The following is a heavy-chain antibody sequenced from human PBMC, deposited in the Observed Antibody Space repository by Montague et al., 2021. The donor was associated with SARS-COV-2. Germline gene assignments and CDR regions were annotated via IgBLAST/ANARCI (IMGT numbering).Heavy chain of an antibody. D-gene: IGHD1-26*01. Sequence: SETLSLTCTVSGGSISSSSYYWGWIRQPPGKGLEWIGSIYYSGSTYYNPSLKSRVTISVDTSKNQFSLKLSSVTAADTAMYYCAIEVGAMVYYYGMDVWGQGTTVTVSS. CDR3: AIEVGAMVYYYGMDV. V-gene: IGHV4-39*01. J-gene: IGHJ6*02. CDR1: GGSISSSSYY. CDR2: IYYSGST.